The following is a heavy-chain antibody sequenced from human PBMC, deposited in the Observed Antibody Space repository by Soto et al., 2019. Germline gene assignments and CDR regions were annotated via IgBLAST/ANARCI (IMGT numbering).Heavy chain of an antibody. J-gene: IGHJ6*02. CDR3: ARGEGFYDSTGYSSPHATDV. CDR1: VFTFSSYA. CDR2: TSGTGGST. Sequence: EVQLLESGGGLVQPGGSLRLSCEASVFTFSSYAMSWVRQAPGKGLEWVSGTSGTGGSTYYADSVKGRLTISRDNSKKTLYLQMNSLRAEDTALYYCARGEGFYDSTGYSSPHATDVWGQGTTVTVSS. D-gene: IGHD3-22*01. V-gene: IGHV3-23*01.